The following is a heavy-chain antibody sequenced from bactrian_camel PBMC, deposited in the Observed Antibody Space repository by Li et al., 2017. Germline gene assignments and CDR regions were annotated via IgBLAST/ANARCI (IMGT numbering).Heavy chain of an antibody. V-gene: IGHV3S53*01. J-gene: IGHJ4*01. D-gene: IGHD6*01. Sequence: HVQLVESGGGSVQAGGSLRLSCAASGATYSNYCMAWFRQAPGKEREFVSAISSDGSTSYADSVKGRFTISRDSAKNTVYLQMNNLQPEDTATYYCAEGRGSRGEHCYSLNYWGQGTQVTVS. CDR1: GATYSNYC. CDR2: ISSDGST. CDR3: AEGRGSRGEHCYSLNY.